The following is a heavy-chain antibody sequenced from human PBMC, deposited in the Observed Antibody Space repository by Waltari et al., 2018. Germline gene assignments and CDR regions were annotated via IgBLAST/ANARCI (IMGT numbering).Heavy chain of an antibody. D-gene: IGHD2-2*01. CDR1: GGSISSYY. CDR3: ARDQALPAANYYGMDV. Sequence: QVQLQESGPGLVKPSETLSLTCTVSGGSISSYYWSWIRQPAGKGLEWIGRIYTSGSTSGNPTLKSGVTMSVGTSKNQFSLKLSSVTAADTAVYYCARDQALPAANYYGMDVWGQGTTVTVSS. CDR2: IYTSGST. J-gene: IGHJ6*02. V-gene: IGHV4-4*07.